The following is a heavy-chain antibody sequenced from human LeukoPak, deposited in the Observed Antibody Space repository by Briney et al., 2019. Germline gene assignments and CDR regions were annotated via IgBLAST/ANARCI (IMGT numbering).Heavy chain of an antibody. CDR3: ARSYSSGWYYYYFDY. J-gene: IGHJ4*02. Sequence: PSETLSLTCTVSGGSISSSSYYWGWIRQPPGKGLEWIGSIYYSGSTYYNPSLKSRVTISVDTSKNQFSLKLSSVTAADTAVYHCARSYSSGWYYYYFDYWGQGTLVTVSS. V-gene: IGHV4-39*07. CDR1: GGSISSSSYY. D-gene: IGHD6-19*01. CDR2: IYYSGST.